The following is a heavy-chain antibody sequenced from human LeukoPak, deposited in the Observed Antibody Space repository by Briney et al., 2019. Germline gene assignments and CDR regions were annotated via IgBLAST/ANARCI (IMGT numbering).Heavy chain of an antibody. D-gene: IGHD3-9*01. Sequence: ASVKVSCKASGCTFSSYAISWVRQAPGQGLEWMGGIIPIFGTANYAQKFQGRVTITTDESTSTAYMEMRSLRSDDTAVYYCARARGGDILTGNWFDPWGQGTLVTVSS. CDR1: GCTFSSYA. CDR3: ARARGGDILTGNWFDP. CDR2: IIPIFGTA. V-gene: IGHV1-69*05. J-gene: IGHJ5*02.